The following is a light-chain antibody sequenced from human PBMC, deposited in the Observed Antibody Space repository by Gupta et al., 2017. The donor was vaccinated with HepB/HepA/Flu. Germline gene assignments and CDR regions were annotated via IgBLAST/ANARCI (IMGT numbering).Light chain of an antibody. J-gene: IGLJ2*01. CDR1: ALRNKF. V-gene: IGLV3-25*03. CDR2: KDT. CDR3: QSEDSSGTSVV. Sequence: SSELPQPPSVSVSPGQTVRITCSGDALRNKFVCWYQQKPGQAPLLLIYKDTQRPSGIPGRISGSSSGPTVTLTISGVQSEDEADYYCQSEDSSGTSVVFGGGTKLTVL.